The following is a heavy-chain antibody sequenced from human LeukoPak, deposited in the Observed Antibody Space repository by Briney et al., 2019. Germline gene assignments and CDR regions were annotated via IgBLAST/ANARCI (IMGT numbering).Heavy chain of an antibody. J-gene: IGHJ4*02. V-gene: IGHV3-21*01. CDR3: ARDLQWLLYYFDY. Sequence: PGGSLRLSCAASGFTFSTYTMNWVRQAPGKGLGWVSSISGSGDSTYYADSVKGRFTISRDNAKNSLYLQMNSLRAEDTAVYYCARDLQWLLYYFDYWGQGTLVTVSS. CDR2: ISGSGDST. D-gene: IGHD6-19*01. CDR1: GFTFSTYT.